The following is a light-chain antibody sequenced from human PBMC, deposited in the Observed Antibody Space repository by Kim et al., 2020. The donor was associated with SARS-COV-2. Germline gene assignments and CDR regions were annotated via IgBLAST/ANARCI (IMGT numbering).Light chain of an antibody. Sequence: GNAVTLHCTGSSGSIASNHVQPYQKRPGSAPTLFIYEDNKRPSGVPARFSVSIDSSTNSASLTISGLKTEDESDYYCQSYDSSNWVFGGGTQLTVL. V-gene: IGLV6-57*02. CDR3: QSYDSSNWV. CDR1: SGSIASNH. CDR2: EDN. J-gene: IGLJ3*02.